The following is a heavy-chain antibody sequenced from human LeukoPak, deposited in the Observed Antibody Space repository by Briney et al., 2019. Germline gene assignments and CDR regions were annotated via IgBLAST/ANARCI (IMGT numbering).Heavy chain of an antibody. V-gene: IGHV4-4*02. CDR1: GGSISSSNW. Sequence: SGTLSLTCAVSGGSISSSNWWSWVRQPPGKGLEWIGEIYHSGSTNYNPSLKSRVPISVDKSKNQFSLKLSSVTAADTAVYYCARDGYCSSTSCYGGFNYWGQGTLVTVSS. CDR3: ARDGYCSSTSCYGGFNY. J-gene: IGHJ4*02. CDR2: IYHSGST. D-gene: IGHD2-2*01.